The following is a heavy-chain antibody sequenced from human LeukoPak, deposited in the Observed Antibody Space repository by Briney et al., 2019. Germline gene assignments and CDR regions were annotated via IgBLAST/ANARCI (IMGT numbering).Heavy chain of an antibody. Sequence: PGGSLRLSCAASGFTFSSYGMHWVRQAPGKGLEWVAVISYDGSNKYYADSVKGRLTISRDNSKNTLYLQMNSLRAEDTAVYYCAAEYSSSWYGDYWGQGTLVTVSS. J-gene: IGHJ4*02. CDR3: AAEYSSSWYGDY. CDR1: GFTFSSYG. D-gene: IGHD6-13*01. CDR2: ISYDGSNK. V-gene: IGHV3-30*03.